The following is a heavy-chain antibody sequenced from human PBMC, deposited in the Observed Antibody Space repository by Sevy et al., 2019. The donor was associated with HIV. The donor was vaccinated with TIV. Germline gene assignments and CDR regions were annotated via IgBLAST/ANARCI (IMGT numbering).Heavy chain of an antibody. Sequence: GGSLRLSCAASGFTFSSYAMNWVRQAPGKGLEWVSVISGSGRTTYYADSVKGRFTISRDNAKNSLYLQMNSLRDEDTAVYYCARDQYSGYDSWFDYWGQGTLVTVSS. CDR3: ARDQYSGYDSWFDY. CDR2: ISGSGRTT. CDR1: GFTFSSYA. J-gene: IGHJ4*02. D-gene: IGHD5-12*01. V-gene: IGHV3-23*01.